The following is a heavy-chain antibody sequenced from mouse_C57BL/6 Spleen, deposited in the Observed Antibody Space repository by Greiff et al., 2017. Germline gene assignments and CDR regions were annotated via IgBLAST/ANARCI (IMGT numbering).Heavy chain of an antibody. CDR3: ARQRPGAY. J-gene: IGHJ3*01. Sequence: EVPRVESGGDLVKPGGSLKLSCAASGFTFSSYGMSLVRQTPHKRLEWVATISSGGGYTYYPDSVKGRFTISRDNAKKPLYLQMSSLESEDTSMYYCARQRPGAYWGQETLVTVAA. CDR1: GFTFSSYG. CDR2: ISSGGGYT. V-gene: IGHV5-6*01.